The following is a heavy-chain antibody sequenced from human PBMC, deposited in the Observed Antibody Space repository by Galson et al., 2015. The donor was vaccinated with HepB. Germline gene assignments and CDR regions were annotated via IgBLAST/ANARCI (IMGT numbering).Heavy chain of an antibody. CDR1: DYTFTGYY. Sequence: SVKVSCKASDYTFTGYYMRWVRQAPGQGLEWMGWINPNNGSTNYAQEFQGRVTMTRDTSISTAYMELSRLRSDDTAVYYCARVYGSGSYSGHYYFDYWGQGTLVTVSS. V-gene: IGHV1-2*02. D-gene: IGHD3-10*01. CDR2: INPNNGST. J-gene: IGHJ4*02. CDR3: ARVYGSGSYSGHYYFDY.